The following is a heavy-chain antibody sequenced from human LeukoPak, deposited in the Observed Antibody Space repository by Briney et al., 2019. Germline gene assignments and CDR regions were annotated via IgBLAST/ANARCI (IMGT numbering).Heavy chain of an antibody. D-gene: IGHD6-13*01. CDR1: GFTFSSYS. Sequence: PGGSLRLSCAASGFTFSSYSMNWVRQAPGKGLEWVSYISSSSSTIYYADSVKGRFTISRDNSKNTLYLQMNSLRAEDTAVYYCAKAHRAYSSSWYYDYWGQGTLVTVSS. V-gene: IGHV3-48*01. CDR2: ISSSSSTI. J-gene: IGHJ4*02. CDR3: AKAHRAYSSSWYYDY.